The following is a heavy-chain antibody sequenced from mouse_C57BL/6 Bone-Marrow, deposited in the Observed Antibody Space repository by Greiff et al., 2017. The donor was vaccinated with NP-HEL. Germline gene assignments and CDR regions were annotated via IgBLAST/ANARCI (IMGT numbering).Heavy chain of an antibody. D-gene: IGHD1-1*02. J-gene: IGHJ4*01. Sequence: EVMLVESGGGLVQSGRSLRLSCATSGFTFSDFYMEWVRQAPGKGLEWIAASRNKANDYTTEYSASVKGRFIVSRDTSQSILYLQMNALRAEDTAIYYCARDAGYGAMDYWGQGTSVTVSS. V-gene: IGHV7-1*01. CDR1: GFTFSDFY. CDR3: ARDAGYGAMDY. CDR2: SRNKANDYTT.